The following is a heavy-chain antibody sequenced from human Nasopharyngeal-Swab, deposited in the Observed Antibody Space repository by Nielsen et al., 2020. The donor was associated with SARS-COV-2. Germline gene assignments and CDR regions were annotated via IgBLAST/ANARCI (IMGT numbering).Heavy chain of an antibody. CDR1: GYTLTELS. CDR2: FDPEDGET. V-gene: IGHV1-24*01. Sequence: ASVKVSCKVSGYTLTELSMHWVRQAPGKGLEWMGGFDPEDGETNYARKFRGRVTMTRDPSTSTVYLDLSSLKSEDTAVYFCASEPGGMAAPGKHFDPWGQGTLVTVSS. CDR3: ASEPGGMAAPGKHFDP. D-gene: IGHD6-13*01. J-gene: IGHJ5*02.